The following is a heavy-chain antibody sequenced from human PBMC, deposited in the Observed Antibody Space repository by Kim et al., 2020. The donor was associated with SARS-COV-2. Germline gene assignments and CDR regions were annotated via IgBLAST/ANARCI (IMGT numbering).Heavy chain of an antibody. CDR1: GFSFSDSA. CDR3: TRFPGTALAFCDAYD. CDR2: IRCNANSYAT. J-gene: IGHJ3*02. V-gene: IGHV3-73*01. Sequence: GGSLRLSCAASGFSFSDSAMHWVRQASGKGLEWVGRIRCNANSYATTYAVSVKCRFTISSADSKHAAYLHMNSLKTADTAVYYCTRFPGTALAFCDAYD. D-gene: IGHD3-3*02.